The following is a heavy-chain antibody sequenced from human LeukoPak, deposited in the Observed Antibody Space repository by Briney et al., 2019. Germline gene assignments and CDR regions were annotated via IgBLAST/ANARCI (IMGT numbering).Heavy chain of an antibody. CDR1: GFPFNVQT. Sequence: GGSLRLSCAASGFPFNVQTMSWVRQAPGKGLDWVASLREDGTEIYYADSVKGRFTISRDNPKNSLYLQMNSLRADDTAVYYCAKGGATRGRFEKWGQGTRVTASS. D-gene: IGHD1-26*01. CDR2: LREDGTEI. J-gene: IGHJ4*02. CDR3: AKGGATRGRFEK. V-gene: IGHV3-7*01.